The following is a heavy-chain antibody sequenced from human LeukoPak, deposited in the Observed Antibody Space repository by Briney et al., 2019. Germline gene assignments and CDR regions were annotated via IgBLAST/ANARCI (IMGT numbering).Heavy chain of an antibody. J-gene: IGHJ4*02. D-gene: IGHD4-11*01. CDR1: GFTFSDYA. Sequence: GGSLRLSCVVSGFTFSDYAMNWVRQAPGKGLEWVSTFKTKYNQVYYAESVRGRFTISTDNSKKTVYLQMNSLRAEDTALYYCARSVPDYTRFDYWGQGALVTVSS. CDR2: FKTKYNQV. V-gene: IGHV3-23*05. CDR3: ARSVPDYTRFDY.